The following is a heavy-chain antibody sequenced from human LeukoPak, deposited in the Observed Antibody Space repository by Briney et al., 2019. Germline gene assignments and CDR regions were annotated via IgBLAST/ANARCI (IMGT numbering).Heavy chain of an antibody. Sequence: GGSLRLSCAASGFTFSSYAMHWVRQAPGKGREWGAVISSDGINNYYADSVKGRFTISRDNSKNTLYLQMYSLRAEDTAVYYCARDPMADFDYWGQGTLVTVSS. V-gene: IGHV3-30-3*01. J-gene: IGHJ4*02. CDR3: ARDPMADFDY. CDR2: ISSDGINN. CDR1: GFTFSSYA. D-gene: IGHD2-8*01.